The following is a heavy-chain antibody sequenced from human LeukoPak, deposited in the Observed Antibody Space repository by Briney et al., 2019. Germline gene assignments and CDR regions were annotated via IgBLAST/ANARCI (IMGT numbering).Heavy chain of an antibody. V-gene: IGHV3-30*18. J-gene: IGHJ5*02. D-gene: IGHD3-10*01. Sequence: GGSLRLSCAASGFTFSSYGMHWVRQAPGKGLEWVAVISYDGSNKYYADSVKGRFTISRDNSKNTLYLQMNSLRAEDTAVYYCAKDSADWYYYGSGNLFDPWGQGTLVTVSS. CDR3: AKDSADWYYYGSGNLFDP. CDR2: ISYDGSNK. CDR1: GFTFSSYG.